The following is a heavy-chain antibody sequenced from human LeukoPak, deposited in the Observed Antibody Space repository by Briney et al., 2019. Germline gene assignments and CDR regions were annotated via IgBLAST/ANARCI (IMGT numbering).Heavy chain of an antibody. CDR2: IIPIFGTA. V-gene: IGHV1-69*05. CDR3: ARERGEVVPVHNWFDP. Sequence: GASVKVSCKASGYTFTSYAISWVRQAPGQGLEWMGGIIPIFGTANYAQTFQGRVTITTDESTSTAYMELSSLRSEDTAVYYCARERGEVVPVHNWFDPWGQGTLVTVSS. J-gene: IGHJ5*02. CDR1: GYTFTSYA. D-gene: IGHD2-2*01.